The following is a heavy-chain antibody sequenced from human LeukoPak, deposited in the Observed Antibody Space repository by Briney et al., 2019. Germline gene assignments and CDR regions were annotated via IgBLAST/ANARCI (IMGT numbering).Heavy chain of an antibody. J-gene: IGHJ6*03. CDR3: ARDRYYYDSSGYLSYYMDV. CDR1: GGSISSGGYY. CDR2: IYYSGST. Sequence: KPSETLSLTCTVSGGSISSGGYYWSWIRQHPGKGLEWIGYIYYSGSTYYNPSLKSRVTISVDTSKNQFSLKLSSVTAADTAVYYCARDRYYYDSSGYLSYYMDVWGKGTTVTVSS. D-gene: IGHD3-22*01. V-gene: IGHV4-31*03.